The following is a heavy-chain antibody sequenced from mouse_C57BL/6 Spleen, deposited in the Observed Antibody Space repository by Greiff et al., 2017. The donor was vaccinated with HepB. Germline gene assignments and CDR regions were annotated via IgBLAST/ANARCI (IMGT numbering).Heavy chain of an antibody. CDR2: IRNKANGYTT. CDR1: GFTFTDYY. CDR3: ARYYGSSPWFAY. J-gene: IGHJ3*01. Sequence: EVQGVESGGGLVQPGGSLSLSCAASGFTFTDYYMSWVRQPPGKALEWLGFIRNKANGYTTEYSASVKGRFTISRDNSQSILYLQMNALRAEDSATYYCARYYGSSPWFAYWGQGTLVTVSA. D-gene: IGHD1-1*01. V-gene: IGHV7-3*01.